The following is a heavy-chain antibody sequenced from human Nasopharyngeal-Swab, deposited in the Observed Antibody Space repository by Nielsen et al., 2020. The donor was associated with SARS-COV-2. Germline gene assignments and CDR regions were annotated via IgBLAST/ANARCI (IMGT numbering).Heavy chain of an antibody. CDR3: ARIYPRGRWFDP. D-gene: IGHD3-10*01. CDR1: GDSVSGNSAA. Sequence: SQTLSLTCAISGDSVSGNSAAWNWIRQSPSRGLEWLGRTYYRSKWYNDYAVSVKSRITINPDTSKNQFPLQLNSVSPEDTAVYYCARIYPRGRWFDPWGQGTLVTVSS. CDR2: TYYRSKWYN. J-gene: IGHJ5*02. V-gene: IGHV6-1*01.